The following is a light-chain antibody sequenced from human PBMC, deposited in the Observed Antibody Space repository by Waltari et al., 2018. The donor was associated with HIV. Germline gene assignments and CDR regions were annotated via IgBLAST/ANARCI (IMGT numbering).Light chain of an antibody. V-gene: IGKV1-5*03. J-gene: IGKJ2*01. CDR2: KTS. Sequence: DVQMPQSPSTLSASVGDRVALTCRASQIINNWLAWYQQKPGRPPKLIIYKTSNLESGVPARFIGSGSGAEFTLTIDGLQPDDFATYFCQQYNSHSYTFGQGTRLDI. CDR3: QQYNSHSYT. CDR1: QIINNW.